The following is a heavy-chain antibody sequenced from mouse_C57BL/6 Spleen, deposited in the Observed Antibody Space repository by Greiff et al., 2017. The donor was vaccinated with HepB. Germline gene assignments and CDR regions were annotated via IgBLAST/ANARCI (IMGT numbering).Heavy chain of an antibody. Sequence: EVKLVESGGGLVKPGGSLKLSCAASGFTFSSYAMSWVRQTPEKRLEWVATISDGGSYTYYPDNVKGRFTISRDNAKNNQYLQMSHLKSEDTAMYYCARDGYYYGSLDYWGQGTTLTVSS. CDR1: GFTFSSYA. CDR2: ISDGGSYT. D-gene: IGHD1-1*01. J-gene: IGHJ2*01. CDR3: ARDGYYYGSLDY. V-gene: IGHV5-4*01.